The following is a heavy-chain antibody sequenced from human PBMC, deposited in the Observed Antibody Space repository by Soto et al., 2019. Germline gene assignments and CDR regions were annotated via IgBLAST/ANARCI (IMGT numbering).Heavy chain of an antibody. CDR3: ASPAYCGGDCYYFDY. Sequence: QVQLVQSGAEVKKPGSSVKVSCKASGGTFSSYAISWVRQAPGQGLEWMGGIIPIFGTANYAQKFQGRVTITADESTSTAYMELSRLRSEDTAVYYCASPAYCGGDCYYFDYWGQAPLVTVSS. D-gene: IGHD2-21*02. J-gene: IGHJ4*02. CDR2: IIPIFGTA. CDR1: GGTFSSYA. V-gene: IGHV1-69*01.